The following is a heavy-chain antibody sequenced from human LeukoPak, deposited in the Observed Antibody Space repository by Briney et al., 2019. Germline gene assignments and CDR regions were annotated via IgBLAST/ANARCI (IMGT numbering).Heavy chain of an antibody. CDR2: ISYDGSNK. D-gene: IGHD2-15*01. CDR1: GFTFSGYG. V-gene: IGHV3-30*18. J-gene: IGHJ4*02. Sequence: GRSLRLSCAASGFTFSGYGMHWVRQAPGKGLEWVAVISYDGSNKYYPDSVKGRFTISRDNSKNTLYLQMNSLRAEDTAVYYCVKDPVDHCNGGSCPYFAYWGQGTLVTVSS. CDR3: VKDPVDHCNGGSCPYFAY.